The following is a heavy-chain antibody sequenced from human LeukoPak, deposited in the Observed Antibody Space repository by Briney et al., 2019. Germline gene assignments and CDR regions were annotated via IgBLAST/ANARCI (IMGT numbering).Heavy chain of an antibody. V-gene: IGHV4-34*01. Sequence: SETLSLTCAVYGGSFSGYYWSWTRQPPGKGLEWIGEINHSGSTNYNPSLKSRVTISVDTFKNQFSLKLSSVTAADTAVYYCARHVWYRFDYWGQGTLVTVSS. D-gene: IGHD3-3*02. J-gene: IGHJ4*02. CDR1: GGSFSGYY. CDR2: INHSGST. CDR3: ARHVWYRFDY.